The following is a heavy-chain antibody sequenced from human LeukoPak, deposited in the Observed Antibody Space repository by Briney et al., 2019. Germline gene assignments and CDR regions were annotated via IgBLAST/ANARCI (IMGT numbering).Heavy chain of an antibody. V-gene: IGHV3-53*01. J-gene: IGHJ4*02. CDR3: ARDLDPEWGYCSGGSCYGY. Sequence: GGSLRLSCAASGFTVSSNYMSWVRQAPGKGLEWVSVIYSGGSTYYADSVKGRFTISRDNSKNTLYLQMNSLRAEDTAVYYCARDLDPEWGYCSGGSCYGYWGQGTLVTVSS. CDR1: GFTVSSNY. D-gene: IGHD2-15*01. CDR2: IYSGGST.